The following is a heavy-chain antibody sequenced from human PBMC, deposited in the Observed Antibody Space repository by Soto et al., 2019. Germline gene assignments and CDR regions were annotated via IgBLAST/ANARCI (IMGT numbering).Heavy chain of an antibody. D-gene: IGHD3-10*01. V-gene: IGHV2-5*01. J-gene: IGHJ6*03. CDR3: AHSTYYYGSESDYPNYYYYYYMDG. Sequence: QITLKESGPTLVKPTQTLTLTCTFSGFSLSTSGVGVGWIRQPPGKALEWLAPIYWNDDKRYSPSLKSRLTITKDTSKNQVVLTMTNMGPGDTATYYCAHSTYYYGSESDYPNYYYYYYMDGWVEGTTVTVSS. CDR1: GFSLSTSGVG. CDR2: IYWNDDK.